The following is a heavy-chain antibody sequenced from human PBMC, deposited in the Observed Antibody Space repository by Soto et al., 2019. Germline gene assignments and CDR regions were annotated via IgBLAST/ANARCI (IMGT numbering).Heavy chain of an antibody. Sequence: QMQLVQSGAEVKKPGASVKVSCKASGYTFTSYDINWVRQATGQGLEWMGWMNPNSGNTGYAQKFQGRVTMTRSTSISTAYRELSSLRSEDTAVYYYARGGYYYDSSAYYRPFDYWGQGPLVTVSS. CDR1: GYTFTSYD. D-gene: IGHD3-22*01. CDR3: ARGGYYYDSSAYYRPFDY. J-gene: IGHJ4*02. V-gene: IGHV1-8*01. CDR2: MNPNSGNT.